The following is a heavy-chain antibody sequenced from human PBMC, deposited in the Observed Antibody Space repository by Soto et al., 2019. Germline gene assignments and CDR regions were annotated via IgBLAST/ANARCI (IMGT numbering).Heavy chain of an antibody. V-gene: IGHV3-33*01. D-gene: IGHD3-9*01. CDR2: IWYDGSNK. Sequence: QVQLVESGGGVVQPGRSLRLSCAASGFTFSSYGMHWVRQAPGKGLEWVAVIWYDGSNKYYADSVKGRFTISRDNSKNTLYLQMNSLRAEDTAVYHCARDFPLGPYDMLTGYVDYWGQGTLVTVSS. CDR1: GFTFSSYG. CDR3: ARDFPLGPYDMLTGYVDY. J-gene: IGHJ4*02.